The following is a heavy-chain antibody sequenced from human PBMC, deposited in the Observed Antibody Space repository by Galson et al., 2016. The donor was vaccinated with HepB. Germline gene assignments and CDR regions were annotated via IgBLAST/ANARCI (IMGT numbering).Heavy chain of an antibody. D-gene: IGHD5-12*01. Sequence: SLRLSCAASGFAFSDYYMNWLRQPPGKGLEWVSYISTGGTYTNYADSVNGRFTISRDNAKNSLYLQMDSLRAEDTALYYCARARAGGYESYDYWGQGTLVTVSS. V-gene: IGHV3-11*05. CDR1: GFAFSDYY. CDR2: ISTGGTYT. CDR3: ARARAGGYESYDY. J-gene: IGHJ4*02.